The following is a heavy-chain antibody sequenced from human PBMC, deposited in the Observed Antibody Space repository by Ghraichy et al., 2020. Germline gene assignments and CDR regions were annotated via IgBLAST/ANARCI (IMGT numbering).Heavy chain of an antibody. CDR1: GYTFTSYG. CDR2: ISAYNGNT. CDR3: ARDRPYQWELRSSFDY. D-gene: IGHD1-26*01. V-gene: IGHV1-18*01. J-gene: IGHJ4*02. Sequence: ASVKVSCKASGYTFTSYGISWVRQAPGQGLEWMGWISAYNGNTNYAQKLQGRVTMTTDTSTSTAYMELRSLRSDDTAVYYCARDRPYQWELRSSFDYWGQGTLVTVSS.